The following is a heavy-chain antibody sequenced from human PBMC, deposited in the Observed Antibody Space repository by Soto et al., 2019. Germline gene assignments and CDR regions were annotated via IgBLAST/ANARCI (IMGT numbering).Heavy chain of an antibody. D-gene: IGHD2-15*01. J-gene: IGHJ6*02. Sequence: EVQLVESGGGLVQPGGSLRLSCAASGFSFSSYDIQLVRQAAGKGLEWVSAIGTAGDTHYSGSVKGRFTISRENAKDSSYLQMNSLRVEDTAVYYCARDPSGWGLDVWGQGTTVTISS. CDR3: ARDPSGWGLDV. CDR1: GFSFSSYD. V-gene: IGHV3-13*01. CDR2: IGTAGDT.